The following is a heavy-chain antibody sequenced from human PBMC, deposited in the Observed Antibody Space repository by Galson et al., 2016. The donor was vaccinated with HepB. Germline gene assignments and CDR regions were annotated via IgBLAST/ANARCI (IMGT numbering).Heavy chain of an antibody. CDR1: GYTFTTYA. Sequence: SVKVSCKASGYTFTTYALHWVRQAPGQSLEWMGHINAGNGYTKYSQKFQGRITITRDTSANTAYMELSSLNFEDTAVYYCARITLFIGDDKTYGLDVWGQGTTVTVSS. D-gene: IGHD3-10*01. CDR2: INAGNGYT. V-gene: IGHV1-3*01. CDR3: ARITLFIGDDKTYGLDV. J-gene: IGHJ6*02.